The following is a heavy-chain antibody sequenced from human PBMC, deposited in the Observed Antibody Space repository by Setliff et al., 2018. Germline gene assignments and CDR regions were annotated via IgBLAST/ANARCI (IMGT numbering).Heavy chain of an antibody. CDR1: GDSLTRSSSW. CDR2: IYSSGTT. V-gene: IGHV4-61*09. J-gene: IGHJ4*02. D-gene: IGHD3-3*01. CDR3: ARDRYYNFWSGYLKGGYFDY. Sequence: SETLSLTCSVFGDSLTRSSSWWGWIRQPAGKGLEWIGNIYSSGTTKYNPSLKSRVTISVDTSKRQFSLNLLSVTAADTAVYYCARDRYYNFWSGYLKGGYFDYWGQGTLVTVSS.